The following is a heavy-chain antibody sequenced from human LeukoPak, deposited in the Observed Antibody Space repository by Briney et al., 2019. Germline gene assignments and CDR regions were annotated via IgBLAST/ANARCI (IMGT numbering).Heavy chain of an antibody. D-gene: IGHD6-19*01. J-gene: IGHJ4*02. V-gene: IGHV1-2*04. CDR3: ARGQVADPNIPD. Sequence: VASVKVSCKVSGYTLTELSMHWVRQAPGQGLEWMGWINPNSGGTNYAQKFQGWVTMTRNTSISTAYMELSSLRSEDTAVYYCARGQVADPNIPDWGQGTLVTVSS. CDR2: INPNSGGT. CDR1: GYTLTELS.